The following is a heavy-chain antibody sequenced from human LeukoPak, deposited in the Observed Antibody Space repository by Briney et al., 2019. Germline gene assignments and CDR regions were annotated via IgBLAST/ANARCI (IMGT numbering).Heavy chain of an antibody. J-gene: IGHJ4*02. CDR1: GASIRSHH. CDR3: ARSGDSSAYYSF. CDR2: VYYVGST. D-gene: IGHD3-22*01. Sequence: PSETLSLTCTVSGASIRSHHWTWIRQPPGKGLERIGNVYYVGSTSYSPSLKSRVTISLDTSKNQFSLEMNSVTAADTAVYYCARSGDSSAYYSFWGQGSLVTVSS. V-gene: IGHV4-59*11.